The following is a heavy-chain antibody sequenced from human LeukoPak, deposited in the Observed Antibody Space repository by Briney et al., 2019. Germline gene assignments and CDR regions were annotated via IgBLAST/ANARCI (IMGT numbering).Heavy chain of an antibody. J-gene: IGHJ4*02. Sequence: KPSETLSLTCTVSGYSISSGYYWGWIRQPPGKGLEWIGSMNYGGSSHYNPSLKSRVTISLNTSKKQFSLMLTSVTAADTAIYYCARYDSDNATLDYWGQGTLVTVSS. CDR2: MNYGGSS. CDR3: ARYDSDNATLDY. V-gene: IGHV4-38-2*02. CDR1: GYSISSGYY. D-gene: IGHD3-22*01.